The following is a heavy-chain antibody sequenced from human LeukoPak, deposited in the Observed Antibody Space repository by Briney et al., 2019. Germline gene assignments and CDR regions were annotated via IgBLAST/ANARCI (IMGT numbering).Heavy chain of an antibody. CDR1: GFTFSSYE. Sequence: GGSLRLFCAASGFTFSSYEMNWVRQAPGKGLEWVSYISSSGSTIYYADSVKGRFTISRDNAKNSLYLQMNSLRAEDTAVYYCAREGMVRGVPFFDYWGQGTLVTVSS. V-gene: IGHV3-48*03. CDR3: AREGMVRGVPFFDY. CDR2: ISSSGSTI. D-gene: IGHD3-10*01. J-gene: IGHJ4*02.